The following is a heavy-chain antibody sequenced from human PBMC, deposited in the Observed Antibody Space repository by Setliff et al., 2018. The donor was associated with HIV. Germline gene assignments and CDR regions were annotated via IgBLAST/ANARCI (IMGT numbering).Heavy chain of an antibody. V-gene: IGHV3-7*01. CDR2: IKQDGSEK. D-gene: IGHD3-9*01. Sequence: GSLRLSCAASGFTFSSYWMSWVRQAPGKGLEWVANIKQDGSEKSYVDSVKGRFTISRDNAKNSLYLQMYSLRAEDTAVYYCAKNDILTGYYKGVDYWSQGTLVTVSS. CDR3: AKNDILTGYYKGVDY. CDR1: GFTFSSYW. J-gene: IGHJ4*02.